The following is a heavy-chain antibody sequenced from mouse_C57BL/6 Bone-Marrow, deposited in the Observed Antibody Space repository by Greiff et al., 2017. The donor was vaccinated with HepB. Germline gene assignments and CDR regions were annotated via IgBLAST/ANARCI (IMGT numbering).Heavy chain of an antibody. V-gene: IGHV14-2*01. J-gene: IGHJ2*01. CDR3: ALYDYGSGY. CDR1: GFNINDYY. CDR2: IDPEDGET. D-gene: IGHD1-1*01. Sequence: VQLQQSGAELVKPGASVKLSCTASGFNINDYYMHWVKQRTEQGLEWIGRIDPEDGETNSAPKFQGKATITADTSSNTAYLQLSSLTSEDTAVYYCALYDYGSGYWGQGTTLTVSS.